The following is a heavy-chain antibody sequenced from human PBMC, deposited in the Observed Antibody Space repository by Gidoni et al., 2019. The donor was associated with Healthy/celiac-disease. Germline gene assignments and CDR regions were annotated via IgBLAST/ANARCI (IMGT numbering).Heavy chain of an antibody. CDR3: ARDQSPYYDSWTGYNESPGWFDP. Sequence: QVPLVQSAAEVKKPGASVKVSCTASGYPFTSYSMHWVRQAPGQGLEWMGIINPSGGSTSYAQKFQGRVTMTRDTSTSTVYMELSSLRSEDTAVYYCARDQSPYYDSWTGYNESPGWFDPWGQGTLVTVSS. J-gene: IGHJ5*02. V-gene: IGHV1-46*01. CDR1: GYPFTSYS. D-gene: IGHD3-9*01. CDR2: INPSGGST.